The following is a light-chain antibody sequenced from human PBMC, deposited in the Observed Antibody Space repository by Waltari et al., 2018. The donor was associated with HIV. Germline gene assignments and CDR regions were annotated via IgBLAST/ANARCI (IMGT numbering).Light chain of an antibody. CDR3: QQYRSYPIT. V-gene: IGKV1-16*01. J-gene: IGKJ5*01. CDR2: GAS. Sequence: DIQMTQSPSSLSASVGDRVTITCRASQDINNYLVWFQQKPGKAPKSLIYGASSLQSGVSSAFSASGSGTDFTLTISSLRPEDFATYYCQQYRSYPITFGQGTRLEIK. CDR1: QDINNY.